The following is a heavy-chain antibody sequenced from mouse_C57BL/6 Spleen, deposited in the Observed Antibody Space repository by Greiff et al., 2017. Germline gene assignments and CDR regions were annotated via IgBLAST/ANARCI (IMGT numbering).Heavy chain of an antibody. Sequence: QVQLQQPGAELVKPGASVKLSCKASGYTFTSYWMHWVKQRPGQGLEWIGMIHPNSGSTNYNEKFKSKATLTVDKSSSTAYMQLSSLTSEDSAVYYCAREGWLLPLGDFDYWGQGTTLTVSS. CDR2: IHPNSGST. J-gene: IGHJ2*01. D-gene: IGHD2-3*01. CDR1: GYTFTSYW. CDR3: AREGWLLPLGDFDY. V-gene: IGHV1-64*01.